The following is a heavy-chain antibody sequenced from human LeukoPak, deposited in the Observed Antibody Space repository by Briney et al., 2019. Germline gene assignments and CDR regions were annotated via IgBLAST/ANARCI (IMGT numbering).Heavy chain of an antibody. J-gene: IGHJ5*01. CDR1: GYTFTDYY. Sequence: GAAVTISCKASGYTFTDYYMHWVQQAPGKGLEWMGRVDPEDGETIYAEKFQGRVTITADTSTDTAYLELSSLRSEDTAVYYCATGLRRGLESWGQGTLVTVSS. D-gene: IGHD4-17*01. V-gene: IGHV1-69-2*01. CDR3: ATGLRRGLES. CDR2: VDPEDGET.